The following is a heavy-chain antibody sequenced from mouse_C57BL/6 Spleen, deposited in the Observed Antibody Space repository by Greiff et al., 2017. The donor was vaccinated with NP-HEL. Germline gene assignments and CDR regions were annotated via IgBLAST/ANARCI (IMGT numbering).Heavy chain of an antibody. J-gene: IGHJ4*01. V-gene: IGHV1-85*01. CDR1: GYTFTSYD. CDR2: IYPRDGST. Sequence: VQLQQSGPELVKPGASVKLSCKASGYTFTSYDINWVKQRPGQGLEWIGWIYPRDGSTKYNEKFKGKATLTLDTSSSTAYMELHSLTSEDSAVYFCARSIYYGKGYAMDYWGQGTSVTVSS. CDR3: ARSIYYGKGYAMDY. D-gene: IGHD2-1*01.